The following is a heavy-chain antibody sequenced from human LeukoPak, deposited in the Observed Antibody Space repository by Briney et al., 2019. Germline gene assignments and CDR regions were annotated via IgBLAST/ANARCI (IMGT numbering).Heavy chain of an antibody. CDR2: ISSGSTI. J-gene: IGHJ4*02. Sequence: GSLRLSCAASGFTFSSYEMNWVRQAPGKGLGWVSYISSGSTIYYADSVKGRFTISRDNAKNSLYLQMNSLRAEDTAVYYCARGALEWLLSYYFDYWGQGTLVTVSS. V-gene: IGHV3-48*03. CDR3: ARGALEWLLSYYFDY. D-gene: IGHD3-3*01. CDR1: GFTFSSYE.